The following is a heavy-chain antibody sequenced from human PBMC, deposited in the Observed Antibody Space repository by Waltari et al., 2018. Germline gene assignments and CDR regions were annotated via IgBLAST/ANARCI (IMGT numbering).Heavy chain of an antibody. CDR2: SYYRRSA. CDR1: GGSISSSSYY. J-gene: IGHJ4*02. V-gene: IGHV4-39*01. CDR3: ARPPWGPDYGDNEDY. D-gene: IGHD4-17*01. Sequence: QLQLQESGPGLVKPSETLSLTCTVSGGSISSSSYYWGWIRQPPGKGRGWIGSSYYRRSACYNPSLKRRVTISVETSKNQFSLKLSCVAAADTAVYYCARPPWGPDYGDNEDYWGQGTLVTVSS.